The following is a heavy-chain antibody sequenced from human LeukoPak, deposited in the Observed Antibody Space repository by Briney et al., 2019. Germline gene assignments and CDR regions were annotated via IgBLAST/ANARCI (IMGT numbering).Heavy chain of an antibody. CDR2: MNPNSGNT. CDR1: GYTFTSYD. Sequence: ASVKVSCTASGYTFTSYDVNWVRQATGQGLEWMGWMNPNSGNTGYAQKFQGRVTMTRNTSISTAYMELSSLRSEDTAVYYCXXXXXXXXXXXXXYTGYYYYGMDVWGQGTTVTVSS. V-gene: IGHV1-8*01. D-gene: IGHD3-3*01. J-gene: IGHJ6*02. CDR3: XXXXXXXXXXXXXYTGYYYYGMDV.